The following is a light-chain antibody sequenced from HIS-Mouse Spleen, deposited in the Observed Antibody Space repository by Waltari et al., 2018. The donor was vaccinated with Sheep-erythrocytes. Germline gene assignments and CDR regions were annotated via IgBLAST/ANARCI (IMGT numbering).Light chain of an antibody. Sequence: EIVLTQSPATLSLSPGERATLSCRASQSVSSYLAWYQQKPGPAPRLLIYDASNRATGSPARFSGSGSGTDFTLTISSLEPEDFAVYYCQQRSNWYTFGQGTKLEIK. CDR1: QSVSSY. CDR3: QQRSNWYT. V-gene: IGKV3-11*01. J-gene: IGKJ2*01. CDR2: DAS.